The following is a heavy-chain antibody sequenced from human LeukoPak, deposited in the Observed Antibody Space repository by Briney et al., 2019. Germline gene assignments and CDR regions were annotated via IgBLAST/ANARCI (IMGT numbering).Heavy chain of an antibody. Sequence: SETLSLTCTVSGVSVTRGAYYWTWIRQPPGKGLEWIGHVYYNGNTDYNPSLKSRVAMSVDKSNNQFSLKLSSVTAADTAVYYCARAGWTIDGWFDPWGQGTLVTVSS. J-gene: IGHJ5*02. CDR1: GVSVTRGAYY. D-gene: IGHD3/OR15-3a*01. CDR2: VYYNGNT. CDR3: ARAGWTIDGWFDP. V-gene: IGHV4-61*08.